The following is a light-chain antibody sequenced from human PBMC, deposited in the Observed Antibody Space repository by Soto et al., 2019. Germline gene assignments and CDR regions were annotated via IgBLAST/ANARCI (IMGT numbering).Light chain of an antibody. CDR2: ENE. CDR3: GTWDTSLSSGV. CDR1: TSNIRNNY. J-gene: IGLJ3*02. Sequence: QSVLTQPPSVSAAPGQKVTISCSGTTSNIRNNYVSWYQQLPGTAPKLLIYENEKRPSGIPDRFSGSKSGASATMGNTGRQTGDDADYYCGTWDTSLSSGVFGGGTELTVL. V-gene: IGLV1-51*02.